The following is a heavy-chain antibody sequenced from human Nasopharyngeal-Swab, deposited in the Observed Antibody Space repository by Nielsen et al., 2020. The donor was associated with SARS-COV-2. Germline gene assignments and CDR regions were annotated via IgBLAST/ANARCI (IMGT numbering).Heavy chain of an antibody. CDR1: GGTFNNYA. Sequence: SAKVSCKASGGTFNNYAITWVRQAPGQRLEWRGRIIPILGLANYAQKFQGRVTIPADKSTSTAYMELSSLRSEDTAVYYCALVPGDGYNYHNWFDPWGQGTLVTVSS. CDR2: IIPILGLA. D-gene: IGHD5-24*01. J-gene: IGHJ5*02. V-gene: IGHV1-69*04. CDR3: ALVPGDGYNYHNWFDP.